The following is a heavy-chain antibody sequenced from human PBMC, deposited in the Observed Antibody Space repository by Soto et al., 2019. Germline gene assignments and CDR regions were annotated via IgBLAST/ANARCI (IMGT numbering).Heavy chain of an antibody. CDR3: ARADGPLPVTLLGF. V-gene: IGHV3-23*01. D-gene: IGHD5-18*01. J-gene: IGHJ4*02. CDR1: GFTFNNYS. Sequence: EVRLWESGGGLVQPGGSLTLSCATSGFTFNNYSMSWVRQAPGKGLEWVSSINRGGGPYYADSVKGRFTISRDNSKNMLYLRMNSLRADDTAVYFCARADGPLPVTLLGFWGQGTLVTVSS. CDR2: INRGGGP.